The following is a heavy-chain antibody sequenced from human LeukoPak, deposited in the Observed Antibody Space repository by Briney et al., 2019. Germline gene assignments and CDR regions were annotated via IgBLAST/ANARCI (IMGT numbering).Heavy chain of an antibody. CDR2: ISYDGSNK. J-gene: IGHJ4*02. CDR1: GFTFSSYA. D-gene: IGHD2-2*01. V-gene: IGHV3-30*01. Sequence: GGSLRLSCAASGFTFSSYAMHWVRQAPGKGLGWVAVISYDGSNKYYADSVKGRFTISRDNSKNTLYLQMNSLRAEDTAVYYCAREDIVVVPATYSGYDTAVSTFDYWGQGTLVTVSS. CDR3: AREDIVVVPATYSGYDTAVSTFDY.